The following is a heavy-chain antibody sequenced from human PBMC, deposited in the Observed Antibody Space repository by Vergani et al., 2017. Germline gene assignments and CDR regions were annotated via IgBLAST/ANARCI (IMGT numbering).Heavy chain of an antibody. D-gene: IGHD5-18*01. CDR1: GYTFTGYY. CDR2: INPNSGGT. CDR3: ARGRGLNSRQLWPTNNWFDP. V-gene: IGHV1-2*02. Sequence: VQLVESGGGLVQPGRSLRLSCAASGYTFTGYYMHWVRQAPGQGLEWMGWINPNSGGTNYAQKFQGRVTMTRDTSISTAYMELSRLRYDDTAVYYWARGRGLNSRQLWPTNNWFDPWGQGTLVTVCS. J-gene: IGHJ5*02.